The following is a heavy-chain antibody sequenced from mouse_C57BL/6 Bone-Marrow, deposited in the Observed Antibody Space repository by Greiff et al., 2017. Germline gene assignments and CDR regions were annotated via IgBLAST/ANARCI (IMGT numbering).Heavy chain of an antibody. CDR3: ACLLLDY. J-gene: IGHJ2*01. D-gene: IGHD2-1*01. CDR2: IYPGDGDT. CDR1: GYAFSSSW. Sequence: QVQLQQSGPELVKPGASVKISCKASGYAFSSSWMNWVKQRPGKGLEWIGRIYPGDGDTNYNGKFKGKATLTAGKSSSTAYMQLSSLTSEDSAVYFCACLLLDYWGQGTTLTVSS. V-gene: IGHV1-82*01.